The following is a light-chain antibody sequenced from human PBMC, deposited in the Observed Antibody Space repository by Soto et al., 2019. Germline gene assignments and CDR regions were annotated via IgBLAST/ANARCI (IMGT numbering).Light chain of an antibody. CDR2: EVT. CDR3: SSYAGSNNVI. V-gene: IGLV2-8*01. CDR1: SSDVGAFNY. Sequence: QSVLTQPPSASGSPGQSVTISCAGTSSDVGAFNYVSWYQQLPGKAPKLMIYEVTKRPSGVPDRFSGSKSGNTASLTVSGLQAEDEDDYYCSSYAGSNNVIFGGGTKLTVL. J-gene: IGLJ2*01.